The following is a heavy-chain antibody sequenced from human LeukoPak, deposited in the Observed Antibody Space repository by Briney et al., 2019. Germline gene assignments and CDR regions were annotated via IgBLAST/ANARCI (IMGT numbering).Heavy chain of an antibody. CDR1: GFTFRSYA. CDR3: VKGYCSSTSCYGYYYYGMDV. D-gene: IGHD2-2*01. V-gene: IGHV3-64D*06. Sequence: GGSLRLSCSASGFTFRSYALHWVRQAPGKGREDVAGISIIGGSTYYADSVKGRFTISRDNSKNTLYLQMSSLRAEDTAVYYCVKGYCSSTSCYGYYYYGMDVWGKGTTVTVSS. CDR2: ISIIGGST. J-gene: IGHJ6*04.